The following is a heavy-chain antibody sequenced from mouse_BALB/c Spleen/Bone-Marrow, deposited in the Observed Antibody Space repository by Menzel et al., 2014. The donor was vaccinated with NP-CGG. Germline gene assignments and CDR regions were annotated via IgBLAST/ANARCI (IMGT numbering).Heavy chain of an antibody. CDR2: VSTGSTII. CDR3: ARSHFYGNYFDY. J-gene: IGHJ2*01. CDR1: GFTFSNFG. Sequence: EVKVEESGGGLVQPGGSRKLSCAASGFTFSNFGMHWFRQSPEKGLEWVAFVSTGSTIIYYADTVKGRFTISRDNPENTLFLQMTSLRSEDTAIYCCARSHFYGNYFDYWGQGTTLTVSS. D-gene: IGHD2-1*01. V-gene: IGHV5-17*02.